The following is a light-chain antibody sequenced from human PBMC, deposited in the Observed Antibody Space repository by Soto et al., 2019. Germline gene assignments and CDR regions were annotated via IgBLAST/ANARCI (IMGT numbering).Light chain of an antibody. CDR1: QSVSSSY. CDR2: GAS. Sequence: TGLPQSAGTLSFSPGETATLSYRASQSVSSSYLAWYQQKPGQAPRLLIYGASSRATGIPDRFSASGYGTDFTLTISGLEPEDFAVYYCQQYGSSPGTFGQGTRLEIK. V-gene: IGKV3-20*01. CDR3: QQYGSSPGT. J-gene: IGKJ5*01.